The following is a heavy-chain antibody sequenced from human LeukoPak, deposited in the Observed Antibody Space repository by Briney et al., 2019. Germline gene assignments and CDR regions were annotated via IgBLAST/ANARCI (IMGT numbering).Heavy chain of an antibody. J-gene: IGHJ3*02. CDR3: AREVPPENYDFWSGTPADAFDI. D-gene: IGHD3-3*01. V-gene: IGHV4-4*08. CDR1: GGSFSGYY. CDR2: IYTSGST. Sequence: KASETLSLTCAVYGGSFSGYYWSWIRQPPGKGLEWIGRIYTSGSTNYNPSLKSRVTISVDTSKNQFSLKLSSVTAADTAVYYCAREVPPENYDFWSGTPADAFDIWGQGTMVTVSS.